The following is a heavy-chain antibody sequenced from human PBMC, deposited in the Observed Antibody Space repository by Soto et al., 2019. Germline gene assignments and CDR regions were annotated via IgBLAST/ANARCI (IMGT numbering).Heavy chain of an antibody. Sequence: GGSLRLSCAASGFTFSSYWMSWVRQAPGKGLEWVANIKQDGSKKYYVDSVKGRFTISRDNAKNSLYLQMNSLRAEDTAVYYCERLNWGTSSGGPWFDPWGQGTLVTVSS. CDR2: IKQDGSKK. CDR3: ERLNWGTSSGGPWFDP. D-gene: IGHD7-27*01. CDR1: GFTFSSYW. J-gene: IGHJ5*02. V-gene: IGHV3-7*01.